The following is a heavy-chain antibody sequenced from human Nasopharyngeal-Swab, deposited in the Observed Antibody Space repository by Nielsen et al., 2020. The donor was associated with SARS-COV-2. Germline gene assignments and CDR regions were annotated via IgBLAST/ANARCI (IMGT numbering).Heavy chain of an antibody. Sequence: RQAPGKGLEWIGEISHSGSTNYNPSLKSRVTISVDTSKNQFSLKLSSVTAADTAVYYCARDPGSGSFYFDYWGQGTLVTVSS. CDR3: ARDPGSGSFYFDY. D-gene: IGHD3-22*01. V-gene: IGHV4-34*01. J-gene: IGHJ4*02. CDR2: ISHSGST.